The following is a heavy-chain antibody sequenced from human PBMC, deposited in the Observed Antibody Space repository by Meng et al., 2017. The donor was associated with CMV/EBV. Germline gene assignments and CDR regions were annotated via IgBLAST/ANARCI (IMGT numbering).Heavy chain of an antibody. J-gene: IGHJ2*01. Sequence: YGGSFSGYYWSWIRKPPGKGLEWIGEINHSGSTNYNPSLKSRVTISVDTSMNQFSLKLSSVTAADTAVYYCARSVVVIATRRGYFDLWGRGTLVTVSS. V-gene: IGHV4-34*01. CDR1: GGSFSGYY. D-gene: IGHD2-21*01. CDR3: ARSVVVIATRRGYFDL. CDR2: INHSGST.